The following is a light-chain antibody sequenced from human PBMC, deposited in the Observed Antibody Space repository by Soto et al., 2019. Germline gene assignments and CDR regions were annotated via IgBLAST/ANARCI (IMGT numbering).Light chain of an antibody. J-gene: IGKJ5*01. CDR2: GAS. CDR3: QQRNNWQA. CDR1: QSVSSN. V-gene: IGKV3-15*01. Sequence: EIVVTHSPSTLSVSPSERSTLSCRASQSVSSNLAWYQQKPGQAPRLLIYGASTRATGIPARFSGSGSGTEFTLTINSLQSEDFAVYYCQQRNNWQAFGQGTRLEIK.